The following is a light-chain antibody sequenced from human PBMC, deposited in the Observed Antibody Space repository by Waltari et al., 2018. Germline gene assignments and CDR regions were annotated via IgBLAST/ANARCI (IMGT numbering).Light chain of an antibody. J-gene: IGKJ4*01. Sequence: DIVMTQSPLSLPVTPGEPAAISCRSSPSLLYSNGNNYLNWYLQKPGQSPQVLIYMGSNRASGVPDRFSGTGSGTDFTLKISRVEAEDVGVYYCMQGLQWPLTFGEGTKVEIK. CDR1: PSLLYSNGNNY. V-gene: IGKV2-28*01. CDR3: MQGLQWPLT. CDR2: MGS.